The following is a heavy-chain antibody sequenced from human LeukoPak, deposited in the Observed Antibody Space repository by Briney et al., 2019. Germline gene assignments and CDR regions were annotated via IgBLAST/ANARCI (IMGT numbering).Heavy chain of an antibody. D-gene: IGHD3-3*01. Sequence: SVKVSCKASGGTFSSYAISWVRRAPGQGLEWMGRIIPIFGIANYAQKFQGRVTITADKSTSTAYMELSSLRSEDTAVYYCARETYTYYDFWSEYNWFDPWGQGTLVTVSS. CDR3: ARETYTYYDFWSEYNWFDP. CDR2: IIPIFGIA. CDR1: GGTFSSYA. J-gene: IGHJ5*02. V-gene: IGHV1-69*04.